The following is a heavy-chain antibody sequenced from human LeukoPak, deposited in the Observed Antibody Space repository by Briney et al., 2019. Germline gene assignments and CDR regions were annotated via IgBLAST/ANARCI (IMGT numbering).Heavy chain of an antibody. CDR2: IYHTGNT. V-gene: IGHV4-38-2*02. D-gene: IGHD6-13*01. Sequence: PSETLSLTCNVSDYSISSVYYWGWIRQSPGKGLEWIGSIYHTGNTYYNPSLKSRVTISVDTSKNQFSLKLSSVTAADTAVYYCARMGDSSSCWGQGTLVTVSS. CDR1: DYSISSVYY. CDR3: ARMGDSSSC. J-gene: IGHJ4*02.